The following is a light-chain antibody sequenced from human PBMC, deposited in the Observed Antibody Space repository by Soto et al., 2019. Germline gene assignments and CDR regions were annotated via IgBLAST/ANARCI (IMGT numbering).Light chain of an antibody. CDR3: LQDYNYPWT. CDR2: AAS. Sequence: AIPMTQSPSSLSASVGDRVTITCRASQGIRNDLGWYQQKPGKAPKVLIYAASSLQSGVPSRFSGSGSGTDFTLTISRLQPDDFATYYCLQDYNYPWTFGQGTKVEMK. J-gene: IGKJ1*01. CDR1: QGIRND. V-gene: IGKV1-6*01.